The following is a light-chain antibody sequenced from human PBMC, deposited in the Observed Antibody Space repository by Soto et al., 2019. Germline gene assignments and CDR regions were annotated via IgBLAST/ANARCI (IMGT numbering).Light chain of an antibody. Sequence: DIQMTQSPSSLSASVGDRVTITCRASQGISNYLAWYQQKPGKVTKLLIYAASNLQSGAPTRFSGSGSGTKFTLTISRLQDEDVEIYYCQQYNSAPFTFGPGTKVDIK. CDR1: QGISNY. CDR3: QQYNSAPFT. CDR2: AAS. J-gene: IGKJ3*01. V-gene: IGKV1-27*01.